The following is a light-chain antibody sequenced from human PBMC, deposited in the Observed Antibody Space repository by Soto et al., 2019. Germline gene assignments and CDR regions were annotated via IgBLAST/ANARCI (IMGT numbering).Light chain of an antibody. V-gene: IGLV2-14*01. CDR2: EVS. CDR1: SSDVGGYNY. Sequence: QSALTQPASVSGSPGQSITISCTGTSSDVGGYNYVSWYQQHPGKAPKLMIYEVSNRPSGVSNRFSGSKSGNTASLTIPGLQAEDEADYYCSSYTSSSTPLVFGTGTKLTVL. J-gene: IGLJ1*01. CDR3: SSYTSSSTPLV.